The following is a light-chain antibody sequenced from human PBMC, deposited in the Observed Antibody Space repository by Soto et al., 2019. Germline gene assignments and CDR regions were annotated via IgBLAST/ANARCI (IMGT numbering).Light chain of an antibody. Sequence: EIVMTQSPATLSVSPGERATLSCRASQSVSSNLAWYQQKPGQAPRLLIYGAPTRATGIPARFSGSGSGTEFTLTISSLQSEDFAVYYCQQYNNWPPLITFGQGTRLEIK. CDR1: QSVSSN. CDR3: QQYNNWPPLIT. J-gene: IGKJ5*01. V-gene: IGKV3-15*01. CDR2: GAP.